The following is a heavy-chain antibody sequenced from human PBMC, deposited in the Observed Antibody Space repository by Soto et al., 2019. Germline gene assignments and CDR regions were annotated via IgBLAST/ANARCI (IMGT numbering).Heavy chain of an antibody. D-gene: IGHD3-22*01. V-gene: IGHV4-30-4*01. CDR3: PGPLYPSSGYYIVHY. CDR2: IYYSGST. CDR1: GGSISSGDYY. J-gene: IGHJ4*02. Sequence: SETLSLTCTVSGGSISSGDYYWSWIRQPPGKGLEWIGYIYYSGSTYYNPSLKSRVTISVDTSKNQFSLKLSSVTAADTAVYYCPGPLYPSSGYYIVHYWGQGTLVTVSS.